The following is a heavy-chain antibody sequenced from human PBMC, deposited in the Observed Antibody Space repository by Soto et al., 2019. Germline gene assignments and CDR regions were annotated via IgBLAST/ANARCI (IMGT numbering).Heavy chain of an antibody. CDR3: ASRIAAACIFCPPGY. Sequence: ASVKVSCKASGYTFTGYYMHWVRQAPGQGLEWMGWINPNSGGTNYAQKFQGRVTMTRDTSISTAYMELSRLRSDDTALYYCASRIAAACIFCPPGYWREGPLVTVSS. D-gene: IGHD6-13*01. CDR2: INPNSGGT. CDR1: GYTFTGYY. V-gene: IGHV1-2*02. J-gene: IGHJ4*02.